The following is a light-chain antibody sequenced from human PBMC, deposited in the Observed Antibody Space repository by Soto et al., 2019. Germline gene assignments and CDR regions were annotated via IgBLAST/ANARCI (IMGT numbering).Light chain of an antibody. J-gene: IGKJ1*01. CDR1: QSLATNS. Sequence: EILLTPSPATLSVSPGERDPLFCRASQSLATNSLAWYQQKPGQAPRLLFYDTSSRATGIPARFSGSESGTDFTLTISRLEPEDFAVYYCQQYGSSPWPFGQGTKVDI. V-gene: IGKV3-20*01. CDR3: QQYGSSPWP. CDR2: DTS.